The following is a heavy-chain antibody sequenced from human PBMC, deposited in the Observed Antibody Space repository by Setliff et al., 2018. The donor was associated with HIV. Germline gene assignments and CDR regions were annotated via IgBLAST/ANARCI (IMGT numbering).Heavy chain of an antibody. J-gene: IGHJ5*02. V-gene: IGHV3-33*01. CDR1: GFSFSNYG. CDR2: IWYDGVNK. D-gene: IGHD3-9*01. Sequence: GGSLRLSCAASGFSFSNYGMNWVRQAPGKGLEWVAVIWYDGVNKKYADSVKGRFTISRDNSKSTLYLQMNNLRAEDTAVYYCARDLRFGRIKETGNFIDRWGQGTQVTVSS. CDR3: ARDLRFGRIKETGNFIDR.